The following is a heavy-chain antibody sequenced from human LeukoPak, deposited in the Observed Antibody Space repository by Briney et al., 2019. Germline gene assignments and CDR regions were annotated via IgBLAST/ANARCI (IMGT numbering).Heavy chain of an antibody. CDR1: GGSFSGYY. J-gene: IGHJ5*02. CDR2: INHSGST. Sequence: PSETLSLTCAVYGGSFSGYYWSWIRQPPGKGLEWIGEINHSGSTNYSPSLKSRVTISVDTSKNQFSLKLSSVTAADTAVYYCARGGSIAVAGIYWFDPWGQGTLVTVSS. CDR3: ARGGSIAVAGIYWFDP. D-gene: IGHD6-19*01. V-gene: IGHV4-34*01.